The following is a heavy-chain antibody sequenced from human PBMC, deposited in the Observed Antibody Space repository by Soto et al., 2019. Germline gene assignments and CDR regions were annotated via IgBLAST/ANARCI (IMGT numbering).Heavy chain of an antibody. CDR1: GYTFTSYG. CDR3: AGDAALGLFDY. D-gene: IGHD1-26*01. Sequence: QVQLVQSGAEVKKPGASVKVSCKASGYTFTSYGIIWVRQAPGQGLEWMGWINAYNGNTKYAQKLQGRATMTTDTSTSTAYMELRSLRSDATAVYCCAGDAALGLFDYWGQGTLVTVSS. CDR2: INAYNGNT. J-gene: IGHJ4*02. V-gene: IGHV1-18*01.